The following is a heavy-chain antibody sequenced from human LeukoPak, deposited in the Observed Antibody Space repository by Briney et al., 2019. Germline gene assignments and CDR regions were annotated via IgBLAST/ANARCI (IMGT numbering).Heavy chain of an antibody. V-gene: IGHV4-34*01. CDR1: GGSFSGYY. CDR3: ARSRSQINGRWFDP. J-gene: IGHJ5*02. Sequence: ASETLSLTCAVYGGSFSGYYWSWIRQPPGKGLEWIGEINHSGSTNYNPSLKSRVTISVDTSKNQFSLKLSSVTAADTAVYYCARSRSQINGRWFDPRGQGTLVTVSS. CDR2: INHSGST.